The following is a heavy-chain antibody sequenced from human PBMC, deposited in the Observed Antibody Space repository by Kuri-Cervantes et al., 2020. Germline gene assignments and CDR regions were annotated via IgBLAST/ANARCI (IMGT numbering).Heavy chain of an antibody. V-gene: IGHV3-30*18. CDR1: GFTFNNYG. D-gene: IGHD2/OR15-2a*01. J-gene: IGHJ4*02. Sequence: GGSLRLSCAASGFTFNNYGMQWVRQAPGKGLERVAVISYDGNNKNYADSVKGRFTISRDNSKNTLYLHMNSLGAEDTAVYYCAKQLSYGLDSRGVDNWGQGTLVTVSS. CDR3: AKQLSYGLDSRGVDN. CDR2: ISYDGNNK.